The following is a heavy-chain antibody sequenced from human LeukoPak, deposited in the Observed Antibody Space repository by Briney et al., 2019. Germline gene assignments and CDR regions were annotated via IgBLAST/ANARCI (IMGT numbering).Heavy chain of an antibody. Sequence: GESLKISCKGSEYSFTSYWIGWVRQLPGKGLEWMGTIYPGDSDTRYSPSFQGQVTISADKSISTAYLQWSSLKASDTAMYYCARGGRDGYNVGYYYGMDVWGQGTTVTVSS. CDR1: EYSFTSYW. CDR2: IYPGDSDT. D-gene: IGHD5-24*01. V-gene: IGHV5-51*01. CDR3: ARGGRDGYNVGYYYGMDV. J-gene: IGHJ6*02.